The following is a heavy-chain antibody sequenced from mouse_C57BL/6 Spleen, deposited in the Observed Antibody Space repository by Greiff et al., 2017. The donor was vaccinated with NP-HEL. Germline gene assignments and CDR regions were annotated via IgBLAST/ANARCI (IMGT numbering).Heavy chain of an antibody. CDR2: ISYDGSN. CDR1: GYSITSGYY. Sequence: EVQLQQSGPGLVKPSQSLSLTCSVTGYSITSGYYWNWIRQFPGNKLEWMGYISYDGSNNYNPSLKNRISITRDTSKNQFFLKLNSVTTEDTATYYCAGDLLSYAMDYWGQGTSVTVSS. V-gene: IGHV3-6*01. J-gene: IGHJ4*01. D-gene: IGHD2-1*01. CDR3: AGDLLSYAMDY.